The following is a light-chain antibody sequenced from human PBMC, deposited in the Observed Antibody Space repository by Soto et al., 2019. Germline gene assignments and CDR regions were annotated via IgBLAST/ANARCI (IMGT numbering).Light chain of an antibody. V-gene: IGKV1-9*01. J-gene: IGKJ4*01. CDR3: QQLNSFPLT. CDR1: QGISSY. Sequence: IQLTQSPSSLSASVGDRVTITCRASQGISSYLAWYHQIPGKAPKLLIYAASTLESGVPSRFSGSGSGTDFTLTSSSLQPEDFATYYCQQLNSFPLTFGGGTKVEFK. CDR2: AAS.